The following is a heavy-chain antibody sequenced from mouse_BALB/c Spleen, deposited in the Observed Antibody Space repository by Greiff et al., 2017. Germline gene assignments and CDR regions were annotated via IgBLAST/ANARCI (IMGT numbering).Heavy chain of an antibody. J-gene: IGHJ4*01. V-gene: IGHV1-82*01. CDR3: AEGNYDAMDY. CDR2: IYPGDGDT. CDR1: GYAFSSSW. D-gene: IGHD2-1*01. Sequence: QVQLKESGPELVKPGASVKISCKASGYAFSSSWMNWVKQRPGQGLEWIGRIYPGDGDTNYNGKFKGKATLTADKSSSTAYMQLSSLTSVDSAVYFCAEGNYDAMDYWGQGTSVTVSS.